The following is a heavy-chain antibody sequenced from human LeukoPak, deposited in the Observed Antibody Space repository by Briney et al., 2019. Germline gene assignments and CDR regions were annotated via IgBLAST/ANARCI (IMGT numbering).Heavy chain of an antibody. CDR2: IYYSGST. D-gene: IGHD3-22*01. J-gene: IGHJ4*02. Sequence: SETLSLTCTVSGGSISSSSYYWGWIRQPPGKGLEWIGSIYYSGSTYYNPSLKSRVTISVDTSKNQFSLKLSSVTAADTAVYYCARQGPDYYDSSGYWCHWGQGTLVTVSS. CDR1: GGSISSSSYY. V-gene: IGHV4-39*01. CDR3: ARQGPDYYDSSGYWCH.